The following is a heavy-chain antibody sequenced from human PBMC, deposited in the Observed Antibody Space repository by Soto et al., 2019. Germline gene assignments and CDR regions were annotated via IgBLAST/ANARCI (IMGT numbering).Heavy chain of an antibody. D-gene: IGHD2-2*01. J-gene: IGHJ5*02. CDR2: VYYSGSS. CDR1: GDSISGGASF. V-gene: IGHV4-31*03. CDR3: AKLSCTSSTCYFPGWFDP. Sequence: SETLSLTCTVSGDSISGGASFWSWIRQPPGKGLEWIANVYYSGSSYYNPSLKSRLTISVDTTKNQFSLQLKSMTAADTAVYYCAKLSCTSSTCYFPGWFDPWDQGNLVTAPQ.